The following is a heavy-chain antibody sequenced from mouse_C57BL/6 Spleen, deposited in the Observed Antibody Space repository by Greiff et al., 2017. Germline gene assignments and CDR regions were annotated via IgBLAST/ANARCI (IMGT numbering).Heavy chain of an antibody. V-gene: IGHV14-1*01. Sequence: VHVKQSGAELVRPGASVKLSCTASGFNIKDYYMHWVKQRPEQGLEWIGRIDPEDGDTEYAPKFQGKATMTADTSSNTAYLQLSSLTSEDTAVYYCTTPYYGSSSWFAYWGQGTLVTVSA. D-gene: IGHD1-1*01. CDR1: GFNIKDYY. CDR2: IDPEDGDT. J-gene: IGHJ3*01. CDR3: TTPYYGSSSWFAY.